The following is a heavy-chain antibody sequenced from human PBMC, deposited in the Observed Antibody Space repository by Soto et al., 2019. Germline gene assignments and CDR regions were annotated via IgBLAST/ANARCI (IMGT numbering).Heavy chain of an antibody. V-gene: IGHV3-15*04. CDR1: GGSISSYY. Sequence: PSETLSLTCTVSGGSISSYYWSWIRQPPGKGLEWVGRIESRADGGTTDYAAPVKGRFTISRDDSKDTLFLQMNSLKTEDTAVYYCATSPGYYDSSPYDYWGRGTLVTVSS. J-gene: IGHJ4*02. D-gene: IGHD3-22*01. CDR2: IESRADGGTT. CDR3: ATSPGYYDSSPYDY.